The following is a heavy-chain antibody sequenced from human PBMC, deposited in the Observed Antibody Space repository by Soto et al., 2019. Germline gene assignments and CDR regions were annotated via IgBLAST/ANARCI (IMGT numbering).Heavy chain of an antibody. CDR1: GDSISSGYY. V-gene: IGHV4-38-2*01. J-gene: IGHJ4*02. CDR2: IYHSGTT. CDR3: ARTDNVGSYPY. D-gene: IGHD2-15*01. Sequence: SETLSLTCAVSGDSISSGYYWAWIRRPPGKGLEWIGSIYHSGTTYYNPSLKSRVTISVDTSRNQFSLKLSSVTAADSAVYYCARTDNVGSYPYSGQGTLVTVSS.